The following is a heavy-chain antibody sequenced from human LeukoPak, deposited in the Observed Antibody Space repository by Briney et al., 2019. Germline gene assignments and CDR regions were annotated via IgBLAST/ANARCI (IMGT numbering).Heavy chain of an antibody. CDR2: IYYSGST. V-gene: IGHV4-31*03. J-gene: IGHJ6*04. CDR1: GGAINSPGYY. D-gene: IGHD3-10*01. CDR3: ARDKSGSGSYTDDYYAMDV. Sequence: SQTLSLTCTVSGGAINSPGYYWSWIRQHPGTGLEWIGYIYYSGSTYYNPSLKSRVTISVDTSKNQFSLKLSSVTAADTAIYCCARDKSGSGSYTDDYYAMDVWGKGTTVTVSS.